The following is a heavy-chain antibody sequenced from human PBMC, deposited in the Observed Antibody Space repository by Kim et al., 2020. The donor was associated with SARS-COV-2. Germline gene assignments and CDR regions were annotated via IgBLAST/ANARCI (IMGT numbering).Heavy chain of an antibody. J-gene: IGHJ3*02. CDR3: ARAWDIVVPDDAFDI. D-gene: IGHD2-2*01. CDR1: GFTFSSYG. Sequence: GGSLRLSCAASGFTFSSYGMHWVRQAPGKGLEWVAVIWYDGSNKYYADSVKGRFTISRDNSKNTLYLQMNSLRAEDTAVYYCARAWDIVVPDDAFDIWGQGTMVTVSS. V-gene: IGHV3-33*01. CDR2: IWYDGSNK.